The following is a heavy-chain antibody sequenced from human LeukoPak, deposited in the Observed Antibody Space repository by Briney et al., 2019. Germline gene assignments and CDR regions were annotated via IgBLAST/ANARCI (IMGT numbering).Heavy chain of an antibody. J-gene: IGHJ4*02. CDR2: INPNSGGT. CDR1: GYIFTGYY. V-gene: IGHV1-2*02. Sequence: ASVKVSCKASGYIFTGYYMHWVRQAPGQGLEWMGWINPNSGGTNYAQKFQGRVIMTRDTSISTVYMELSRLGSDDTAVYYCARGGSTDSIHSCGGNCYFLDYWGQGTLVTVSS. D-gene: IGHD2-21*02. CDR3: ARGGSTDSIHSCGGNCYFLDY.